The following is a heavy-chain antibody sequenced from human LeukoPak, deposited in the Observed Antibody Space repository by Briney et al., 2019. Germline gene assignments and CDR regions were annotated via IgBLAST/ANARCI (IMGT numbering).Heavy chain of an antibody. Sequence: AAVNVSFKASAYTFTSYHMHWVRQPPAQGLEWMGIINPSGGTTNYPQKSRDRVTMTRDMSTSTVYMEMSSLRSEDTAVYYCAREAITVFGVVRTQTTYGPHRFDPWGQGTLVTVSS. CDR2: INPSGGTT. D-gene: IGHD3-3*01. CDR1: AYTFTSYH. CDR3: AREAITVFGVVRTQTTYGPHRFDP. J-gene: IGHJ5*02. V-gene: IGHV1-46*01.